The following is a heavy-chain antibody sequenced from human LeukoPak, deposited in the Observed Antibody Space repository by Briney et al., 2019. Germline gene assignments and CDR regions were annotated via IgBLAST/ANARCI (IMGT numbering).Heavy chain of an antibody. CDR2: INSDGSDT. CDR1: GFTFSNYW. V-gene: IGHV3-74*01. CDR3: ATLRNNYYDSSGYEPFDY. J-gene: IGHJ4*02. D-gene: IGHD3-22*01. Sequence: GGSLRLSCAASGFTFSNYWMHWVRHAPGKGLVWVSRINSDGSDTSYADSVKGRFTIYSDNAKNTLYLQMNSLRAEDTAVYYCATLRNNYYDSSGYEPFDYWGQGTLVTVSS.